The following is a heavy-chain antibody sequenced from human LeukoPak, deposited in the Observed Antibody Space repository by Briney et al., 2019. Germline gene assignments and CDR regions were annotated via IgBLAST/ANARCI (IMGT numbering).Heavy chain of an antibody. J-gene: IGHJ4*02. D-gene: IGHD5-24*01. CDR2: ISTSTGDT. V-gene: IGHV1-18*04. Sequence: ASVTVSCKPSGYIFTTYNLHWVRQAPGQGLEWMGWISTSTGDTDCARNLRGRVTMSTDASTGTAYMELRRLRSDDTAVYYCARSHNVYFDYWGQGTLLTV. CDR3: ARSHNVYFDY. CDR1: GYIFTTYN.